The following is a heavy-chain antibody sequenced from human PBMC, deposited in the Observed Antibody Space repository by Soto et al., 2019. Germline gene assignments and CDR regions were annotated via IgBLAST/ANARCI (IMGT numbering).Heavy chain of an antibody. CDR1: GYTFTSYY. V-gene: IGHV1-46*01. CDR2: INPSGGST. D-gene: IGHD6-19*01. J-gene: IGHJ6*02. Sequence: ASVKVSCKASGYTFTSYYMHWVRQAPGQGLEWMGIINPSGGSTRYAQKFQGRVTITRDTSTSTAYMELSSLRSEDTAVYYCAGIAVAGTFYYYYGMDVWGQGTTVTVSS. CDR3: AGIAVAGTFYYYYGMDV.